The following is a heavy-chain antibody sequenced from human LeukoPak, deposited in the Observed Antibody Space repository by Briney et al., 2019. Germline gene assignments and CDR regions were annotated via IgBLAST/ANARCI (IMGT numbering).Heavy chain of an antibody. V-gene: IGHV3-74*01. J-gene: IGHJ4*02. D-gene: IGHD1-26*01. CDR3: ARAFGGSYYDGIDY. Sequence: PGGSLRLSCAASGFTFSDYRMHWVRQAPGKGLVWVSRINSDGSSTNYADSVRGRFTISRDTAKNTLYLQMNSLRAEDTAVYYCARAFGGSYYDGIDYWGQGTLVTVSS. CDR1: GFTFSDYR. CDR2: INSDGSST.